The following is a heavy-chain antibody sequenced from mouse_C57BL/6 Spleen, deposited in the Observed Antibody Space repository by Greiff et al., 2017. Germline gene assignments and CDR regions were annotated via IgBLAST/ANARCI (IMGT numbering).Heavy chain of an antibody. Sequence: VQLQQSGAELVKPGASVKLSCKASGYTFTSYWMQWVKQRPGQGLEWIGEIDPSDGYTNYNQKFKGKATLTVDTSSSTAYMQLRSLTSEDSAVYYCAREVTTVVDAGFACWGTGTLVTVSA. J-gene: IGHJ3*01. CDR1: GYTFTSYW. CDR2: IDPSDGYT. D-gene: IGHD1-1*01. CDR3: AREVTTVVDAGFAC. V-gene: IGHV1-50*01.